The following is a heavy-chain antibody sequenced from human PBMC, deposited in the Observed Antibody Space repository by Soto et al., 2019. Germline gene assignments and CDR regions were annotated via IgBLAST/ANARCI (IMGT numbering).Heavy chain of an antibody. Sequence: GGSLRLSCAASGFTFSSYAMSWVRQAPGKGLEWVSAISGSGGSTYYADSVKGRFTISRDNSKNTLYLQMNSLRAEDTAVYYCANSPKEYGDYDYYGMDVWGQGTTVTVSS. CDR3: ANSPKEYGDYDYYGMDV. V-gene: IGHV3-23*01. CDR2: ISGSGGST. D-gene: IGHD4-17*01. CDR1: GFTFSSYA. J-gene: IGHJ6*02.